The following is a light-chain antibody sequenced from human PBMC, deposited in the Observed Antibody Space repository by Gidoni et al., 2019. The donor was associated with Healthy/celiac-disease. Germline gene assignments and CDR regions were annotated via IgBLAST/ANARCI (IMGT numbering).Light chain of an antibody. V-gene: IGLV2-8*01. CDR1: SSDVGGYNY. CDR3: SSYAGSNNFV. CDR2: EVS. Sequence: QSALTQPPSASGSPGRSVTIPCTGTSSDVGGYNYVSWYQPHPGKAPKLMIFEVSKRPSGVPDRFSGSKSGNTASLTVSGLQAEDEADYYCSSYAGSNNFVFGGGTKLTVL. J-gene: IGLJ2*01.